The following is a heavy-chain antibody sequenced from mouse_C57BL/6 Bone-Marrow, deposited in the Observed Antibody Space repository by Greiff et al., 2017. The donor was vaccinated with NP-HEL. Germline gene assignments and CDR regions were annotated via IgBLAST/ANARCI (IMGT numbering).Heavy chain of an antibody. J-gene: IGHJ3*01. CDR3: ARLLLLRSFAY. CDR1: GYTFTDYY. D-gene: IGHD1-1*01. Sequence: VQLKESGPVLVKPGASVKMSCKASGYTFTDYYMNWVKQSHGKSLEWIGVINPYNGGTSYNQKFKGKATLTVDKSSSTAYMELNSLTSEDSAVYYCARLLLLRSFAYWGQGTLVTVSA. CDR2: INPYNGGT. V-gene: IGHV1-19*01.